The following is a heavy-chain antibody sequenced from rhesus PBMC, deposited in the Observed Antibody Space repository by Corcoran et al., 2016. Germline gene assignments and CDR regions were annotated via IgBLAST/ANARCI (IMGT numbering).Heavy chain of an antibody. J-gene: IGHJ5-2*02. CDR2: IYGYNGGT. V-gene: IGHV4S9*01. CDR3: ARSLKPFDNSFDV. CDR1: GGSISDSFH. Sequence: QVQLQESGPGLVKPSETLSLTCAVSGGSISDSFHWNWVRQSPGTGLEWIGNIYGYNGGTYYSPSLQIRVTISGDASNNQFSLNLSSVTAADTAVYYCARSLKPFDNSFDVWGRGVLVTVSS.